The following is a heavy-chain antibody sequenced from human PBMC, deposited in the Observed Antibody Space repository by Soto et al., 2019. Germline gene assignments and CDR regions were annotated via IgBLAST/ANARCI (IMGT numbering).Heavy chain of an antibody. Sequence: ESGGGLVQPGRSLRLSCAASGVIFDDYAMHWVRQAPGKGLEWVSVISGSSGILGYADSVKGRFTIYRDNAKNSLYLQINSLRAEDTALYDGAKDRYSSSAYYYYGMDAWGQGTTVTVSS. CDR1: GVIFDDYA. D-gene: IGHD6-6*01. CDR2: ISGSSGIL. V-gene: IGHV3-9*01. J-gene: IGHJ6*02. CDR3: AKDRYSSSAYYYYGMDA.